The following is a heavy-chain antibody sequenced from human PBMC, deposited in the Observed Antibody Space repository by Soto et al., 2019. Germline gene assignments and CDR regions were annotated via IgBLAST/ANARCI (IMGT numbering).Heavy chain of an antibody. CDR1: GGTFSSYA. J-gene: IGHJ4*02. D-gene: IGHD3-22*01. CDR2: IIPIFGTA. Sequence: QVQLVQSGAEVKKPGSSVKVSCKASGGTFSSYAISWVRQAPGQGLEWMGGIIPIFGTANYAQKFQGRVTITADESTSTAYMELSSLRSEDTAVYYCARTADRTYYYDSSGSAIDYWGLGTLVTVSS. V-gene: IGHV1-69*01. CDR3: ARTADRTYYYDSSGSAIDY.